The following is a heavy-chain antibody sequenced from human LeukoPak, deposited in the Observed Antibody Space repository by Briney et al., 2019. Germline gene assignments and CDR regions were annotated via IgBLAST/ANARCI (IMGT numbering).Heavy chain of an antibody. CDR1: GYTFTSYG. V-gene: IGHV1-18*01. Sequence: GASVKVSCKASGYTFTSYGISWVRQAPGQGLEWMGWISAYNGNTNYAQKLQGRVTMTTDTSTSTAYMELRSLRSDDTAVYYCARIRFLEWLLGFDYWGQGTLVTVSS. D-gene: IGHD3-3*01. CDR2: ISAYNGNT. CDR3: ARIRFLEWLLGFDY. J-gene: IGHJ4*02.